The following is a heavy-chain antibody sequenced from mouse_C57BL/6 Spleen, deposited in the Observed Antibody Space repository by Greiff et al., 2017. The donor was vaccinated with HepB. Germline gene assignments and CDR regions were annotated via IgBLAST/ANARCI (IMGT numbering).Heavy chain of an antibody. CDR3: ARRGGYGSSYALYYFDY. V-gene: IGHV8-12*01. Sequence: VKLVESGPGILQSSQTLSLTCSFSGFSLSTSGMGVSWIRQPSGKGLEWLAHIYWDDDKRYNPSLKSRLTISKDTSRNQVFLKITSVDTADTATYYCARRGGYGSSYALYYFDYWGQGTTLTVSS. CDR2: IYWDDDK. CDR1: GFSLSTSGMG. D-gene: IGHD1-1*01. J-gene: IGHJ2*01.